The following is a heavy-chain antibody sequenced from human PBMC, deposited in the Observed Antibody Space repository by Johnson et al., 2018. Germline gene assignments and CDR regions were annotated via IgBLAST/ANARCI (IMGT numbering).Heavy chain of an antibody. J-gene: IGHJ6*02. Sequence: VQLVESGGGLVQPGGSLRLSCAASGFTFTNYWMSWVRQAPGKGLEWVANIKQDGSEKYYVDSVKGRFTISRDNAKNSLYLQMNSLRAEDAAVYYCARAGGRNAYYYYAMDVWCQGTTVTVSS. V-gene: IGHV3-7*01. D-gene: IGHD3-16*01. CDR3: ARAGGRNAYYYYAMDV. CDR1: GFTFTNYW. CDR2: IKQDGSEK.